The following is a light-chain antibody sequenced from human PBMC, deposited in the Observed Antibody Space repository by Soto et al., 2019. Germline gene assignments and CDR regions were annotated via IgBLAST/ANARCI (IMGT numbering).Light chain of an antibody. V-gene: IGLV2-14*01. CDR2: EVT. CDR3: TSYTSRSALYV. J-gene: IGLJ1*01. CDR1: SRDLGAYNY. Sequence: QSALTQPASVSGSPGQSITISCTGTSRDLGAYNYVSWYQHNPGKAPKLMIYEVTKRPSGVSNRFSGSKSGNTASLTISGLQPEDEADYYCTSYTSRSALYVFGTGTKLTVL.